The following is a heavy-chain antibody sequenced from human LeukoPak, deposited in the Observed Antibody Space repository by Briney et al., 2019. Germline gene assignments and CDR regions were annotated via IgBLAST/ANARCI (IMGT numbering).Heavy chain of an antibody. V-gene: IGHV1-18*01. J-gene: IGHJ6*03. D-gene: IGHD5-18*01. Sequence: ASVKVSCKASGYTFTSYGISWVRQAPGQGLEWMGWISAYNGNTNYAQKLQGRVTMTADTSTSTAYMELRSLRSDDTAVYYCAREGGYSYGNYYYYMDVWGKGTTVTVSS. CDR2: ISAYNGNT. CDR1: GYTFTSYG. CDR3: AREGGYSYGNYYYYMDV.